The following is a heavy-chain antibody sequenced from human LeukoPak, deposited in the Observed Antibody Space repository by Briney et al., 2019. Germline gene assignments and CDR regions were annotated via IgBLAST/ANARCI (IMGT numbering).Heavy chain of an antibody. CDR2: IKQDGSDK. Sequence: GGSLRLSCVVSGFNFRNYWMSWVRQTPGKGLEWVANIKQDGSDKYYVDSVKGRFIISRDNAKNSLYLQMNSLRDEDTAVFYCARDQYDTWSRRGNFDSWGQGTLVIVSS. CDR1: GFNFRNYW. J-gene: IGHJ4*02. CDR3: ARDQYDTWSRRGNFDS. V-gene: IGHV3-7*03. D-gene: IGHD3-3*01.